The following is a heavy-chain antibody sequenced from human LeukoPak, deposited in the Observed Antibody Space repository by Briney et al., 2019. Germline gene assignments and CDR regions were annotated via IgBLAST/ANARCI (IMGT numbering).Heavy chain of an antibody. CDR1: GFTFSSYA. J-gene: IGHJ4*01. V-gene: IGHV3-23*01. D-gene: IGHD3-10*01. CDR3: AKLGDYFGSGRFSFFDY. Sequence: GGSLRLSCTASGFTFSSYAMTWVRQAPGKGLEWVSSTSGSAEITDYADSVKGRFAVSRDNSKSTLNLQLNSLRAEDTAKYYCAKLGDYFGSGRFSFFDYWGHGTLVTVSS. CDR2: TSGSAEIT.